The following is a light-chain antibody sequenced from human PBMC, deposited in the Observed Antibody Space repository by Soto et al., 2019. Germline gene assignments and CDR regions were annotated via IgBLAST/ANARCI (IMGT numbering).Light chain of an antibody. J-gene: IGLJ3*02. CDR1: SSNIGAGYD. CDR2: GNS. Sequence: QSVLTQQPSVSGAPGQRVTISCTGSSSNIGAGYDVHWYQQLPGTAPKVLIYGNSNRPSGVPDRFSGSKSGTSASLAITGLQAEDEADYYCQSYDSSLSGVVFGGGTKLTVL. CDR3: QSYDSSLSGVV. V-gene: IGLV1-40*01.